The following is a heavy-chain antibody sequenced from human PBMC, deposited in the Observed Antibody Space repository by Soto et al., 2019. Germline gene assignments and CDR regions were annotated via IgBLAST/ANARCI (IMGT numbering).Heavy chain of an antibody. CDR3: ARDPGIYYDSSGYYYDEYFQH. J-gene: IGHJ1*01. CDR2: INPNSGGT. Sequence: ASVKVSCKASGYTFTGYYMHWVRQAPGQGLEWMGWINPNSGGTNYAQKFQGWVTMTRDTSISTAYMELSSLRSDDTAVYYCARDPGIYYDSSGYYYDEYFQHWGQGTPVTVSS. D-gene: IGHD3-22*01. CDR1: GYTFTGYY. V-gene: IGHV1-2*04.